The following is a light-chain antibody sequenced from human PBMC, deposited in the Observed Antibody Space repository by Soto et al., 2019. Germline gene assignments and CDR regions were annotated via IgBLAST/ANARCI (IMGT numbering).Light chain of an antibody. CDR3: GTWDSSLSAVV. CDR2: DSN. J-gene: IGLJ2*01. CDR1: SSNIGNNY. V-gene: IGLV1-51*01. Sequence: QSVLTQPPSVSAAPGQTVTISCSGRSSNIGNNYVSWYQQLPGTAPKLLIYDSNKRPSGIPDRFSGSKSGTSATLGITGLQTGDEPDYYCGTWDSSLSAVVFGGGTKLTVL.